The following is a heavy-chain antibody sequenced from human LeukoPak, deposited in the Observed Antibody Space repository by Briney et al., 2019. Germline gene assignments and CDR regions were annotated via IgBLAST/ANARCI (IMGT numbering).Heavy chain of an antibody. CDR1: GYTFTSYG. V-gene: IGHV1-18*01. Sequence: ASVKVSCKASGYTFTSYGISWVRQAPGQGLEWMGWISAYNGSTNYAQKLQGRGTMTTDTSTSTAYMELRSLRSDDTAVYYCARDIVVVPAAIPRVVWFDPWGQGTLVTVSS. CDR2: ISAYNGST. CDR3: ARDIVVVPAAIPRVVWFDP. J-gene: IGHJ5*02. D-gene: IGHD2-2*01.